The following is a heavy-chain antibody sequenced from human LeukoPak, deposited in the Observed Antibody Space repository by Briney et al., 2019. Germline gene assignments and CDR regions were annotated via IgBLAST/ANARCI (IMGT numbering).Heavy chain of an antibody. V-gene: IGHV4-59*01. J-gene: IGHJ6*03. CDR1: GGPISSYY. Sequence: SETLSLTCTVSGGPISSYYWSWIRQPPGKGLEWIGYIYYSGSTNYNPSLKRRVTISVDTSKNQFSLKLSSVTAADTAVYYCARTTEAHSWRTRYYDYYMDVWGKGTTVTVSS. CDR3: ARTTEAHSWRTRYYDYYMDV. D-gene: IGHD6-13*01. CDR2: IYYSGST.